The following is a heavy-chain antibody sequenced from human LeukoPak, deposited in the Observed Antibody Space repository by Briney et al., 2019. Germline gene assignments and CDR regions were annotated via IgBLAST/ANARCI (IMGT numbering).Heavy chain of an antibody. D-gene: IGHD6-6*01. CDR3: AREYSGSRYFDY. CDR1: GFTFSNYW. V-gene: IGHV3-74*01. J-gene: IGHJ4*02. CDR2: INSDGSST. Sequence: GGSLRLSCVASGFTFSNYWMHWVRQAPGKGLVWVSRINSDGSSTTYADSVKGRFTISRDNAENTLYLQMNSLRAEDTAVYYCAREYSGSRYFDYWGQGTLVTVSS.